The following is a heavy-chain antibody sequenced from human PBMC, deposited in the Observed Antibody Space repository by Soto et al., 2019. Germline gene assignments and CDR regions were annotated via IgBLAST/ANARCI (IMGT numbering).Heavy chain of an antibody. CDR1: GYTFFTYD. Sequence: ASVKVSCKASGYTFFTYDISWVRQAPGQGLEWMGWISTYSGDTKYAQKFQGRVTMTTDTSTTTAYLELRSLRSDDTAVYYCARHHGPTTSENWFDPWGQGTLVTSPQ. CDR2: ISTYSGDT. D-gene: IGHD5-12*01. V-gene: IGHV1-18*01. J-gene: IGHJ5*02. CDR3: ARHHGPTTSENWFDP.